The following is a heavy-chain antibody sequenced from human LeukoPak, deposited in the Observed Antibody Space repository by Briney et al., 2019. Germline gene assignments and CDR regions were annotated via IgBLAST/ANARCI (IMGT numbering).Heavy chain of an antibody. J-gene: IGHJ4*02. CDR2: IRKTTI. CDR1: GFTFSDYY. CDR3: ARGTPDSGWPLDY. D-gene: IGHD6-19*01. V-gene: IGHV3-69-1*02. Sequence: PGGSLRLSCAASGFTFSDYYMSWIRQAPGKGLEWVSYIRKTTIYYADSVRGRFTISRDNAKNSMYLQMNSLRAEDTAIYYCARGTPDSGWPLDYWGQGTLVTVSS.